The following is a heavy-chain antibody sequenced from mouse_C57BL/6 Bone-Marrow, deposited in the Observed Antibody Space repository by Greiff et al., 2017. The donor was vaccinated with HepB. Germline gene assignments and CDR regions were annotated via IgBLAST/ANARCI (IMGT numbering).Heavy chain of an antibody. CDR3: SVYYYGSSPFAY. J-gene: IGHJ3*01. CDR2: IDPETGGT. Sequence: VQLQQSGAELVRPGASVTLSCKASGYTFTDYEMHWVKQTPVHGLEWIGAIDPETGGTAYNQKFKGKAILTADKSSSTAYMELRSLTSEDSAVYYCSVYYYGSSPFAYWGQGTLVTVSA. V-gene: IGHV1-15*01. CDR1: GYTFTDYE. D-gene: IGHD1-1*01.